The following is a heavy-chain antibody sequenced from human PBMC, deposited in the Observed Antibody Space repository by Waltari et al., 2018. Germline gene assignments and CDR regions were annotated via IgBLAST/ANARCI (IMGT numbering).Heavy chain of an antibody. CDR1: GFTFSSYA. Sequence: EVQLLESGGGLVQPGGSLRLYCAASGFTFSSYAMSWVRQAQGKGLEWVSAISGSGGSTYYADSVKCRFTISRDNSKNTLYLQMNSLSAEDTAVYYCAGLLWFGGFDYWGQGTLVTVSS. J-gene: IGHJ4*02. D-gene: IGHD3-10*01. CDR3: AGLLWFGGFDY. V-gene: IGHV3-23*01. CDR2: ISGSGGST.